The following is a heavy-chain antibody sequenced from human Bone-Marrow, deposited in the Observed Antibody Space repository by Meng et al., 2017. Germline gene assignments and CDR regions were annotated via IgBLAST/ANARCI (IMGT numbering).Heavy chain of an antibody. CDR2: IYHSGST. V-gene: IGHV4-4*02. J-gene: IGHJ4*02. Sequence: QVQLQESGTGLGKPSGNLSLTCAVSGGSISSSNWWSWVRQPPGKGLEWIGEIYHSGSTNYNPSLKSRVTISVDKSKNQFSLKLSSVTAADTAVYYCARDSRTYYYDSSGYTFDYWGQGTLVTVSS. D-gene: IGHD3-22*01. CDR1: GGSISSSNW. CDR3: ARDSRTYYYDSSGYTFDY.